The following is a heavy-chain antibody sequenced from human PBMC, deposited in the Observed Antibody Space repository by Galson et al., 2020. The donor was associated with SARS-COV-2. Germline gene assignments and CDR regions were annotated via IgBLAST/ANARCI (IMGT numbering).Heavy chain of an antibody. CDR2: IKQDESEK. V-gene: IGHV3-7*01. Sequence: GESLRLSCAASGFPFNNYWMSWVRQAPGKGLEWVANIKQDESEKIKVDSVKGRFTISRDNVRNSLYLQMNSLRPEDTAIYYCARDARDSQYAYFDYWGQGARVTVSS. CDR1: GFPFNNYW. J-gene: IGHJ4*02. D-gene: IGHD4-4*01. CDR3: ARDARDSQYAYFDY.